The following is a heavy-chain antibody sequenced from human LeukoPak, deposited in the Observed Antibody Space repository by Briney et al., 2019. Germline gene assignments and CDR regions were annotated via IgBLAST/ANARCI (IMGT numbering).Heavy chain of an antibody. D-gene: IGHD3-10*02. CDR2: IYSGGAT. V-gene: IGHV3-53*01. J-gene: IGHJ4*02. Sequence: PGGSLRLSCAASGFTVSSSHMTWVRQAVGKGLEWVSFIYSGGATSYADSVKGRFTISRDNSKNTLYLQMNSLRAEDTAVYYCARVYNYVFDYWGQGTLVTVSS. CDR1: GFTVSSSH. CDR3: ARVYNYVFDY.